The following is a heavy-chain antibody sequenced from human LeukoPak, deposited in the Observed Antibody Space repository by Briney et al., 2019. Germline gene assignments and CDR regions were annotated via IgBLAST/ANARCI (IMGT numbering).Heavy chain of an antibody. CDR1: GDSISGYY. J-gene: IGHJ4*02. D-gene: IGHD1-7*01. Sequence: SETLSLTCTVSGDSISGYYWSWIRQPPGKGLEWIGYIYRSGTTNYNPSLNSRVTISVDTSKNEASLKLSSVTAADTAVYYCARSRYNWNYYFDYWGQGTLVTVSS. CDR3: ARSRYNWNYYFDY. V-gene: IGHV4-59*01. CDR2: IYRSGTT.